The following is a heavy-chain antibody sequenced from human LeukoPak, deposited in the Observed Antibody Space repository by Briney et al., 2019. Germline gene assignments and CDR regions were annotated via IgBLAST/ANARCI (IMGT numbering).Heavy chain of an antibody. V-gene: IGHV5-51*01. CDR3: ARTQYGSGSIYYGMDV. CDR1: GYSFTSYW. J-gene: IGHJ6*02. CDR2: IYPGDSDT. D-gene: IGHD3-10*01. Sequence: GESLKISCKGSGYSFTSYWIGWVRQMPGKGLEWMGIIYPGDSDTRYSPSFQGQVTISADKSISTAYLQWSSLKASDTAMYYCARTQYGSGSIYYGMDVWGQGTTVTVPS.